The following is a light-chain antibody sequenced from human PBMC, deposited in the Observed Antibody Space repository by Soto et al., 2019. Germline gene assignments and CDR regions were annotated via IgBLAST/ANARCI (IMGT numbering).Light chain of an antibody. CDR3: SARDDILSGVV. CDR1: SSNIGSNH. V-gene: IGLV1-47*01. J-gene: IGLJ2*01. CDR2: RSD. Sequence: QSVLTQPPSASGTPGQRVTISCSGSSSNIGSNHVYWYQQFPGMAPKLLMYRSDQRPTGVPDRFSGSKSGTSASLAISGLLSDDEAAYYCSARDDILSGVVFGGGTKLTVL.